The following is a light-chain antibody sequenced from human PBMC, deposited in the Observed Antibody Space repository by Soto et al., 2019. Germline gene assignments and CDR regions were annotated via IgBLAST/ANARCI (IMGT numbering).Light chain of an antibody. V-gene: IGLV1-44*01. J-gene: IGLJ2*01. CDR3: AAWDDSLSGVV. CDR1: SSNIGSKT. Sequence: QSVLTQPPSASGTPGQRVTISCSGSSSNIGSKTVNWYQQLPGTAPKLLIYSSNQRPSGVPDRFSGSKSGTSASLAISGLQSEDEADYYCAAWDDSLSGVVFGGGTKVTV. CDR2: SSN.